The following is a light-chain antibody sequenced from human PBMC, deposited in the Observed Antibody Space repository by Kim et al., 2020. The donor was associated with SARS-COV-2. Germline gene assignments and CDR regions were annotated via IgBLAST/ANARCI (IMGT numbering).Light chain of an antibody. CDR1: QSVLYSSNNQNY. V-gene: IGKV4-1*01. CDR2: WAS. J-gene: IGKJ2*01. CDR3: QQYYSTPYT. Sequence: RATIHFKSSQSVLYSSNNQNYLAWYQQKPGQPPKLLIYWASTREYGVPDRFSGSGSGTDFTLTISSLQAEDVAVYYCQQYYSTPYTFGQGTKLEI.